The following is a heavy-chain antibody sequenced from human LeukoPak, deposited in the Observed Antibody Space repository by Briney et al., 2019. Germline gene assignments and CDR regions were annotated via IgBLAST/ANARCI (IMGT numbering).Heavy chain of an antibody. D-gene: IGHD3-22*01. CDR1: GYTFTSYD. CDR3: ARGGGDSSGYEFDY. CDR2: MNPNSGNT. J-gene: IGHJ4*02. Sequence: GASVKVSCKASGYTFTSYDTNWVRQATGQGLEWMGWMNPNSGNTGYAQKFQGRVTITRNTSISTAYMELSSLRSEDTAVYYCARGGGDSSGYEFDYWGQGTLVTVSS. V-gene: IGHV1-8*03.